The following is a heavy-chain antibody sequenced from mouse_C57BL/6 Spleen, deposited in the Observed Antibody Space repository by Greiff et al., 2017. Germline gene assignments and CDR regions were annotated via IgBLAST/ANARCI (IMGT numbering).Heavy chain of an antibody. Sequence: EVHLVESGGGLVKPGGSLKLSCAASGFTFSDYGMHWVRQAPEKGLEWVAYISSGSSTIYYADTVKGRFTISRDNAKNTLFLQMTSLRAEDTAMYYRARNDYGSSYKFAYWGQGTLVTVSA. CDR1: GFTFSDYG. CDR3: ARNDYGSSYKFAY. J-gene: IGHJ3*01. D-gene: IGHD1-1*01. V-gene: IGHV5-17*01. CDR2: ISSGSSTI.